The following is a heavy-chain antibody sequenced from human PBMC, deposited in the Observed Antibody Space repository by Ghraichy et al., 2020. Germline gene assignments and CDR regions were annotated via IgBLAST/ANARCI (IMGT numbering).Heavy chain of an antibody. CDR1: GFTFSSYA. CDR2: ISGSGGST. Sequence: GGSLRLSCAASGFTFSSYAMSWVRQAPGKGLEWVSAISGSGGSTYYADSVKGRFPISRANSKNTLFLQMNGLRAEATAVYYCAKDGGHYCSGGCCYSLWYFDLWGRGTLVTVSS. V-gene: IGHV3-23*01. J-gene: IGHJ2*01. CDR3: AKDGGHYCSGGCCYSLWYFDL. D-gene: IGHD2-15*01.